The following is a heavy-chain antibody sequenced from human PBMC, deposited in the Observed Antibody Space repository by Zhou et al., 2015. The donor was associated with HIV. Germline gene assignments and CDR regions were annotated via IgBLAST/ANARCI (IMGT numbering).Heavy chain of an antibody. Sequence: QVQLVQSGAEVKKPGASVKVSCKASGYTFTGYYMHWVRQAPGQGLEWMGRINPNSGGTNYAQKFQGRVTMTRDTSISTAYMELSRLRSDDTAVYYCARWGSSSSYYYYYMDVWGKGTTVTVSS. V-gene: IGHV1-2*06. D-gene: IGHD6-6*01. CDR3: ARWGSSSSYYYYYMDV. CDR2: INPNSGGT. J-gene: IGHJ6*03. CDR1: GYTFTGYY.